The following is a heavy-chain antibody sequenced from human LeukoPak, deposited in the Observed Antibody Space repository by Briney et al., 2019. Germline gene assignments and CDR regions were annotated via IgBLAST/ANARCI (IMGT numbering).Heavy chain of an antibody. D-gene: IGHD3-10*01. CDR2: INWNGGIT. V-gene: IGHV3-20*04. J-gene: IGHJ3*01. Sequence: GGSLRLSRAASGFTFVDYGISWVRQAPGKGLGWVSGINWNGGITGYADSVKGRFTISRDNAKNSLYLQMNSLRGEQRARYYITVQIASKVATARVLFDVSSQARIVTVSS. CDR3: TVQIASKVATARVLFDV. CDR1: GFTFVDYG.